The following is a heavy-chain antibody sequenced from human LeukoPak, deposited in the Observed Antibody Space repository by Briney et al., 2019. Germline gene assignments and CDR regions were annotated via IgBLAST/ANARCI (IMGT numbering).Heavy chain of an antibody. CDR2: INSDGSST. V-gene: IGHV3-74*01. CDR3: GREAVAGLIDP. Sequence: GGSLRLSCAASGFAFSSYWMHWVRQAPGKGLVWVSLINSDGSSTSYADSVKGRFTISRDNAKNTLYLQMNSLRVEDTAVYYCGREAVAGLIDPWGQGTLITVSS. CDR1: GFAFSSYW. J-gene: IGHJ5*02. D-gene: IGHD6-19*01.